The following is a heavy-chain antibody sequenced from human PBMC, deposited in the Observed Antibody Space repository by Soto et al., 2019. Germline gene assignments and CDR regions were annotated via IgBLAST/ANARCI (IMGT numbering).Heavy chain of an antibody. Sequence: QVHLVQSGAEVKKPGASVKVSCKGSGYIFTTYGSTWVRQAPGQGLEWLGWISANNGNTNYAQKLQARVTVTRDTPTTTAYMDLRNLRSDDTAVDYGARGRYGDYWGQGALVTVSS. J-gene: IGHJ4*02. CDR2: ISANNGNT. D-gene: IGHD1-1*01. V-gene: IGHV1-18*01. CDR3: ARGRYGDY. CDR1: GYIFTTYG.